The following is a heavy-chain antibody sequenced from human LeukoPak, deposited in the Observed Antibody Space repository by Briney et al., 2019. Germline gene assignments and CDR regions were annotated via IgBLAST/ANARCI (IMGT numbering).Heavy chain of an antibody. Sequence: LTGGSLRLSCAASGFTFSSYAMSWVRQAPGKGLECVSAISGSGGSTYYADSVKSRFTISRDNSKNTLYLKMNSLRAEDTAVYYCAKGYCSSTSCYSRFDPWGQGTLVTVSS. J-gene: IGHJ5*02. CDR3: AKGYCSSTSCYSRFDP. CDR2: ISGSGGST. CDR1: GFTFSSYA. D-gene: IGHD2-2*01. V-gene: IGHV3-23*01.